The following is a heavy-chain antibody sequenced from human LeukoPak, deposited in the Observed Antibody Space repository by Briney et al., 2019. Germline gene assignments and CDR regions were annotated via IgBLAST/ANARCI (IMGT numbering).Heavy chain of an antibody. Sequence: GGSLRLSCAASGFIFSSYWMSWVRQAPGKGLEWVANIKEDGSEKYYVDSVKGRFTISRDNAKDSLYLQTNSLRAEDTAVYYCARRALRYCSSTSCPAQYYGVDVWGKGTTVTVSS. CDR3: ARRALRYCSSTSCPAQYYGVDV. V-gene: IGHV3-7*03. D-gene: IGHD2-2*01. J-gene: IGHJ6*04. CDR2: IKEDGSEK. CDR1: GFIFSSYW.